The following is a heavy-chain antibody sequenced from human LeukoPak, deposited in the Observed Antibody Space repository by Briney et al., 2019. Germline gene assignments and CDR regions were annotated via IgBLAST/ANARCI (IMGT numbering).Heavy chain of an antibody. CDR3: ARDLTGYSFDY. D-gene: IGHD1-14*01. Sequence: PSETLSLTCTVSGDSISSGDYYWSWIRQPAGKGLEWIGRISSSGSTNYNPSLKSRVTISVDTSKNQFSLKLSSVTAADTAVYYCARDLTGYSFDYWGQGTLVTVSS. J-gene: IGHJ4*02. V-gene: IGHV4-61*02. CDR1: GDSISSGDYY. CDR2: ISSSGST.